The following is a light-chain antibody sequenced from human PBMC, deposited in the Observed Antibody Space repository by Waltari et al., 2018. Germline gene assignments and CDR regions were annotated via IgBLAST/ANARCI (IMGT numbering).Light chain of an antibody. CDR3: QQRSNWPLT. Sequence: EIVLTQSPATLSLSPGKRATLSYRASQSVSGYLAWYQQKPGQAPRLLIYDASNRATGIPARFSGSGSGTDFTLTISSLESEDFAVYYCQQRSNWPLTFGGGTKVEIK. CDR1: QSVSGY. V-gene: IGKV3-11*01. CDR2: DAS. J-gene: IGKJ4*01.